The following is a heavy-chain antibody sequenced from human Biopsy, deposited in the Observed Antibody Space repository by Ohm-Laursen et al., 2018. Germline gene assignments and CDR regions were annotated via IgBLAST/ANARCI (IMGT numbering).Heavy chain of an antibody. D-gene: IGHD3-22*01. CDR1: LDSISNYY. J-gene: IGHJ6*02. CDR3: VRGVDYYDPYHYYALDV. Sequence: GTLSLTWTVSLDSISNYYWTWIRQSPGKGLEWIGYIYYTGSTNYNPSVKSRVTISVDTSKNQFSLKVRSVTAADTAVYYCVRGVDYYDPYHYYALDVWGQGTTVTVSS. CDR2: IYYTGST. V-gene: IGHV4-59*12.